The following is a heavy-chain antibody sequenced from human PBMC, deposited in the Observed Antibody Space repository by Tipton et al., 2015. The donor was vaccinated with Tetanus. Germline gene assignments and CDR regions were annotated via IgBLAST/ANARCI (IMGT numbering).Heavy chain of an antibody. D-gene: IGHD1-26*01. V-gene: IGHV3-21*01. J-gene: IGHJ3*02. CDR3: ASLIVGVNNLPDAFDI. CDR1: GFTLGSYG. CDR2: ISSSSSYI. Sequence: SLRLSCAASGFTLGSYGMNWVRQAPGKGLEWVASISSSSSYIYYANSMKGRFTVSRDNARKSLYLQINSLRAEDTAVYYCASLIVGVNNLPDAFDIWGQGTMVTVSS.